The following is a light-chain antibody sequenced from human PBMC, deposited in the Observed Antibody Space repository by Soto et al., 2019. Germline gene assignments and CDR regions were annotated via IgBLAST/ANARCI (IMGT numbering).Light chain of an antibody. CDR3: QQYNSYSYT. CDR1: QSISSW. Sequence: DIDITHSPSTLSASVGDRVTITCRASQSISSWLAWYQQKPGKAPKLLIYDASSLESGVPSRFSGSGSGTEFTLTISSLQPDDFATYYCQQYNSYSYTLGQGTRLEIK. J-gene: IGKJ5*01. V-gene: IGKV1-5*01. CDR2: DAS.